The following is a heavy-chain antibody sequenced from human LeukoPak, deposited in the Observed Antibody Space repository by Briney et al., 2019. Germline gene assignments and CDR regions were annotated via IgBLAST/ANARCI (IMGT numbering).Heavy chain of an antibody. CDR2: IYHSGST. D-gene: IGHD5-18*01. V-gene: IGHV4-59*01. CDR3: ARGGGYSFTYYYYHAVDV. CDR1: GGSISSYY. J-gene: IGHJ6*02. Sequence: SETLSLTCTVSGGSISSYYWSWIRQPPGKGLEWIEYIYHSGSTNYNPSLQSRVTISADTSKNQFSLRLSSVTAADTAVYYCARGGGYSFTYYYYHAVDVWGQGTTVTVSS.